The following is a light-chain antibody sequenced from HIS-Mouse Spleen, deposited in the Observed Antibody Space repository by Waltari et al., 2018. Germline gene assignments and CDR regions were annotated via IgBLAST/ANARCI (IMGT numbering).Light chain of an antibody. CDR3: SSYTSSSTV. V-gene: IGLV2-18*02. Sequence: QSALTQPPPVSGSPGPSVTISCTGTSSDVGSYNRVPWYPQPPGTAPKLMIYEVSNRPSGVPDRFSGSKSGNTASLTISGLQAEDEADYYCSSYTSSSTVFGTGTKVTVL. CDR1: SSDVGSYNR. J-gene: IGLJ1*01. CDR2: EVS.